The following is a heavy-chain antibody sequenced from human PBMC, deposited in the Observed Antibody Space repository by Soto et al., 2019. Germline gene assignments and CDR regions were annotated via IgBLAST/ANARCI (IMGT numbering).Heavy chain of an antibody. CDR1: GLNFNIYA. D-gene: IGHD3-9*01. J-gene: IGHJ4*02. CDR3: ARDDARYDVLTAFYFDQ. Sequence: PGGSLRLSCAASGLNFNIYAMSWVRQAPGRGLECVSGISGNGGVAYYADSVKGRFTISRDNSKNTLNLQMNGLRAEDTAVYFCARDDARYDVLTAFYFDQWGQGTPVTAPQ. CDR2: ISGNGGVA. V-gene: IGHV3-23*01.